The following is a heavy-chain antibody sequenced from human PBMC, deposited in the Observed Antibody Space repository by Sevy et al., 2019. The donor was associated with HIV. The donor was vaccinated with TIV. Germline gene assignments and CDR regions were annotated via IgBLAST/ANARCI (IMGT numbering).Heavy chain of an antibody. Sequence: ASVKVSCKTSGYTFSSHDINWVRQAPGQGLEWMGWMNPNNGNTGYVQKFQDRVTMTRDSSIATVYMELRGLTSDDTAVYYCARDPSGNYLTPHYRDYYGLDVWGQGTAVTVSS. J-gene: IGHJ6*02. CDR3: ARDPSGNYLTPHYRDYYGLDV. CDR2: MNPNNGNT. D-gene: IGHD1-7*01. CDR1: GYTFSSHD. V-gene: IGHV1-8*01.